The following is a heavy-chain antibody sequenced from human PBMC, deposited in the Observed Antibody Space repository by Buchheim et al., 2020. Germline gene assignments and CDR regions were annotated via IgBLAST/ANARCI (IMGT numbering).Heavy chain of an antibody. CDR1: GGSFSGYY. J-gene: IGHJ4*02. V-gene: IGHV4-34*01. CDR3: ARMSEGDDHNFDY. D-gene: IGHD3-16*01. CDR2: INHSGST. Sequence: QVQLQQWGAGLLKPSETLSLTCAVYGGSFSGYYWSWIRQPPGKGLEWIGEINHSGSTNYNPSLKSRVTIPVDTSKNQFSLKLSSVTAADTAVYYCARMSEGDDHNFDYWGQGTL.